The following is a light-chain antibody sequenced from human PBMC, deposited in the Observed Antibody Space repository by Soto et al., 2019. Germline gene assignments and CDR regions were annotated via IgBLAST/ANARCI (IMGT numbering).Light chain of an antibody. V-gene: IGKV1-39*01. CDR2: AAS. CDR1: QSINSY. Sequence: IQMTQSPSSLSASVGNRVTITCRASQSINSYLNWYQQKPGKAPNLLIYAASSLQSGVPSRFSGSGSGTDFTLTISSLQPEDFATYYCQQSYSTPPAFGQGTRLEI. CDR3: QQSYSTPPA. J-gene: IGKJ5*01.